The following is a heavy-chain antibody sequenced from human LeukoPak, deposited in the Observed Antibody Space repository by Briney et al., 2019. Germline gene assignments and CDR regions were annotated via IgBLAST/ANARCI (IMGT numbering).Heavy chain of an antibody. D-gene: IGHD2-2*01. Sequence: PGGSLRLSCTASGFTFSSYAMTWVRQSPGEGLEWVSTISGRGDSTYYADSVKGRVTISRDNSKTTLNLQMNSLRAEDTAVYYCARERGYCSSTSCYYYYGMDVWGQGTTVTVSS. CDR2: ISGRGDST. V-gene: IGHV3-23*01. J-gene: IGHJ6*02. CDR3: ARERGYCSSTSCYYYYGMDV. CDR1: GFTFSSYA.